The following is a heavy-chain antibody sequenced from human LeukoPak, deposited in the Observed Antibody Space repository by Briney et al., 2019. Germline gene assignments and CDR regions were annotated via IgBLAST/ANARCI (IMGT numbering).Heavy chain of an antibody. D-gene: IGHD6-6*01. Sequence: ASVKVSCKVSGYTLTELSMHWVRQAPGKGLEWMGGFDPEDGETIYAQKFQGRVTMTEDTSTDTAYMELSSLRSEDTAVYYCATDVPPLFQYSSSRPLYYYYYGMDVWGQGTTVTVSS. V-gene: IGHV1-24*01. CDR1: GYTLTELS. CDR2: FDPEDGET. CDR3: ATDVPPLFQYSSSRPLYYYYYGMDV. J-gene: IGHJ6*02.